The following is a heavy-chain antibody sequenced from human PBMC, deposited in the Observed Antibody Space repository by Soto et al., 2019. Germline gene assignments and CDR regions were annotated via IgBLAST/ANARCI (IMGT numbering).Heavy chain of an antibody. CDR3: ARENYYGSGTYFRLDV. CDR1: GDSISTYY. V-gene: IGHV4-59*01. Sequence: QVQLQESGPGLVKPSETLSLTCTVSGDSISTYYWSWIRQPPGKGLEWIGYLYDSGSTHYNPSLKSRLTISVDTSKNQFSLKLTSVTAADTAVYYCARENYYGSGTYFRLDVWGQGTRVTVSS. J-gene: IGHJ6*02. CDR2: LYDSGST. D-gene: IGHD3-10*01.